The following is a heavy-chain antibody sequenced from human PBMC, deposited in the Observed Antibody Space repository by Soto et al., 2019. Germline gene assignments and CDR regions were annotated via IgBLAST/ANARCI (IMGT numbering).Heavy chain of an antibody. CDR1: GFTFSNYA. CDR3: AFGNLSYYFDF. CDR2: ISATGDRT. J-gene: IGHJ4*02. Sequence: EVQLLESGGGLVQPGGALRLSCAASGFTFSNYAMSWVRQAPGRGLEWVSFISATGDRTYYGDSVKGRLTISRDNSKNTLYFQMNSLRAEDTAVYHCAFGNLSYYFDFWGQGTPVTVSS. V-gene: IGHV3-23*01. D-gene: IGHD3-16*01.